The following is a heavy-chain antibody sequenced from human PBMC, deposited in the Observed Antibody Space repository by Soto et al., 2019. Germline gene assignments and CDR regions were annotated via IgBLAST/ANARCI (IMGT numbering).Heavy chain of an antibody. Sequence: QVQLVQSGAEVKKPGASVKVSCKVSGYTPNEVAMHWVRQAPGKGLEWLGGFDPDEAETIYAQHFQGRVTMTEDTCTDTVYTELSSLRSEDTALYFCTTYHGDYSFDHWGQGTLVSVSS. CDR2: FDPDEAET. CDR1: GYTPNEVA. D-gene: IGHD4-17*01. J-gene: IGHJ5*02. V-gene: IGHV1-24*01. CDR3: TTYHGDYSFDH.